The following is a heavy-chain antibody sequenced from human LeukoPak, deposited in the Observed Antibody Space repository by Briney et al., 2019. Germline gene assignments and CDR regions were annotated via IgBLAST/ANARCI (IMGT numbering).Heavy chain of an antibody. CDR1: GYTFTGYY. Sequence: ASVKVSCKASGYTFTGYYMHWVRQAPGQGLEWMGWMNPNSGNTGYAQKFQGRVTMTRNTSISTAYMELSSLRAEDTALYYCAREEPPDYDFWSGSKWEKYYFDYWGQGTLVTVSS. J-gene: IGHJ4*02. CDR3: AREEPPDYDFWSGSKWEKYYFDY. CDR2: MNPNSGNT. V-gene: IGHV1-8*02. D-gene: IGHD3-3*01.